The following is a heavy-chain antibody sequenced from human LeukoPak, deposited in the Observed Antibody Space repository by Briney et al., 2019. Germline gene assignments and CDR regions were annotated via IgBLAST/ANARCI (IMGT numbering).Heavy chain of an antibody. CDR1: GGTFSNYA. J-gene: IGHJ3*02. CDR3: ASRKSTYYYDSSGYYAFDI. CDR2: IVPIFGTA. V-gene: IGHV1-69*13. D-gene: IGHD3-22*01. Sequence: ASVKVSCKASGGTFSNYAISWVRQAPGQGLEWMGGIVPIFGTANYAQKFQGRVTITADESTSTAYMELSSLRSEDTAVYYCASRKSTYYYDSSGYYAFDIWGQGTMVTVSS.